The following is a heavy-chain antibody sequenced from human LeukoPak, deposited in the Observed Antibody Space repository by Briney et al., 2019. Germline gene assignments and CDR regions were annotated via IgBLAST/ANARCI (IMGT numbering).Heavy chain of an antibody. J-gene: IGHJ4*02. V-gene: IGHV1-2*02. D-gene: IGHD3-22*01. CDR2: IEPNSGGG. CDR3: AIENYYDSSGYSKAFDY. CDR1: GYTFTVKF. Sequence: ASVKVSCKTSGYTFTVKFLHWLRQAPGQGLEWMGGIEPNSGGGVDGQNFRGRVTVTRDTSVSTAYMELSRLRSDDTAVYYCAIENYYDSSGYSKAFDYWGQGTLVTVSS.